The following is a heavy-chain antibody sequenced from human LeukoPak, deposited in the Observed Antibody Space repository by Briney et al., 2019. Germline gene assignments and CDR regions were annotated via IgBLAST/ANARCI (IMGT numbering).Heavy chain of an antibody. Sequence: GGSLRLSCAASGFTVSSNYMSWVRQAPGKGLEWVSVIYSGGSTYYADSVKGRFTISRDNSKNTLYLQMNSLRAEDTAVYYCARGIAAAGDAFDIWGQETMVTVSS. CDR1: GFTVSSNY. CDR2: IYSGGST. J-gene: IGHJ3*02. CDR3: ARGIAAAGDAFDI. V-gene: IGHV3-66*01. D-gene: IGHD6-13*01.